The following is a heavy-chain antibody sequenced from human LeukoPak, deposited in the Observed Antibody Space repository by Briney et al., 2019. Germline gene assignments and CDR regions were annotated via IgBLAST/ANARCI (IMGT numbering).Heavy chain of an antibody. D-gene: IGHD6-13*01. J-gene: IGHJ6*02. V-gene: IGHV1-3*01. Sequence: ASVKVSCKASGYTFTSYAMHWVRQAPGQRLEWMGWINAGNGNTKYSQKFQGRVTTTRDTSASTAYMELSSLRSEDTAVYYCAGRTYYSSSWDDYYYYGMDVWGQGTTVTVSS. CDR1: GYTFTSYA. CDR3: AGRTYYSSSWDDYYYYGMDV. CDR2: INAGNGNT.